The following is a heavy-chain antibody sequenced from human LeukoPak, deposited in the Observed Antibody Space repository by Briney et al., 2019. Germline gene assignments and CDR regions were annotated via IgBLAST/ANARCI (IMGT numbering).Heavy chain of an antibody. CDR2: ISSGSSYI. CDR3: ARGGGLDV. J-gene: IGHJ6*02. D-gene: IGHD3-16*01. CDR1: GFTFSSYT. V-gene: IGHV3-21*04. Sequence: GGSLRLSCAASGFTFSSYTMSWVRQAPGKGLEWVSSISSGSSYIYYSDSVKGRFTISRDNAKNSLYLQMSNLRAEDTAVYFCARGGGLDVWGQGATVTVSS.